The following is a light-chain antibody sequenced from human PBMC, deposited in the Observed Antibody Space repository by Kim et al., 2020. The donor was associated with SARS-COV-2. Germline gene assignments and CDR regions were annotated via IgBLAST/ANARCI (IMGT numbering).Light chain of an antibody. V-gene: IGLV1-47*01. CDR1: SSTIGSNY. J-gene: IGLJ2*01. CDR2: RNN. CDR3: AAWDDSLSGPV. Sequence: GHGVTISCSGSSSTIGSNYIYWYQQLPGTAPKLLIYRNNQRPSGVPDRFSGSKSGTSASLAISGLRSEDEADYYCAAWDDSLSGPVFGGGTQLTVL.